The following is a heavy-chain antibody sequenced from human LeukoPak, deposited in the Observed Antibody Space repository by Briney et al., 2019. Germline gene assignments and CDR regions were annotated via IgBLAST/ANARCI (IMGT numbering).Heavy chain of an antibody. D-gene: IGHD2-15*01. V-gene: IGHV3-30-3*01. Sequence: GGSLRLSCAASGFTFSSYAVHWVRQAQGKGLEWVAVISYDGSNKYYADSVKGRFTISRDNSKNTLYLQMNSLRAEDTAVYYCARGLAFPVVVVAATRQLRNWFDPWGQGTLVTVSS. CDR3: ARGLAFPVVVVAATRQLRNWFDP. J-gene: IGHJ5*02. CDR1: GFTFSSYA. CDR2: ISYDGSNK.